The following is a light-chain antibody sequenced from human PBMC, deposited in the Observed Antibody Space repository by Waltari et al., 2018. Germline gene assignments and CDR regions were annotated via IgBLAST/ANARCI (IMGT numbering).Light chain of an antibody. Sequence: EIVMTQSPATLSVSPGERATLSCRASQSVTSNLAWYQQKPGQAPRLLIIGASTRATDIPARFSGSGSGTEFTLTISSLQSEDFAVYYCLQYNDWPPWTFGQRTKVEIK. CDR2: GAS. V-gene: IGKV3-15*01. J-gene: IGKJ1*01. CDR1: QSVTSN. CDR3: LQYNDWPPWT.